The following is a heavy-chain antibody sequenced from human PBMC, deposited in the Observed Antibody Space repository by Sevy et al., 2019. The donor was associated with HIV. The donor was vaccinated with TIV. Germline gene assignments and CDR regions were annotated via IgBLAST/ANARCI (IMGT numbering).Heavy chain of an antibody. CDR1: GFAFTNYYA. V-gene: IGHV3-30-3*01. CDR3: ARPRANYVDHYFFYAMDV. CDR2: ISYDGSDK. Sequence: GTLRLSCAASGFAFTNYYAMHWVRQAPGKGLEWVSLISYDGSDKYYADSVKGRFTISRDNFKNTLYLQMNSLTTEDTAVYYCARPRANYVDHYFFYAMDVWGQGTTVTVSS. D-gene: IGHD4-17*01. J-gene: IGHJ6*02.